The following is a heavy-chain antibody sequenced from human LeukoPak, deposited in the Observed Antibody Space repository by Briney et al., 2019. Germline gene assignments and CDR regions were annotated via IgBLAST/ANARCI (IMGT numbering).Heavy chain of an antibody. Sequence: ASVKVSCKASGYTFTSYGISWVRQAPGEGLEWMGWISAYTGNTNYAQKLQGRVTMTTDTSTSTAYMELRSLRSDDTAVYYCARDRPGIVVVVAAMEGHWFDPWGQGTLVTVSS. CDR1: GYTFTSYG. J-gene: IGHJ5*02. CDR3: ARDRPGIVVVVAAMEGHWFDP. V-gene: IGHV1-18*01. D-gene: IGHD2-15*01. CDR2: ISAYTGNT.